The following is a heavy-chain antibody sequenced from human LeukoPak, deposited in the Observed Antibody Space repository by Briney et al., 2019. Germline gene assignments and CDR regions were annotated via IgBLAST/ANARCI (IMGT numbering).Heavy chain of an antibody. V-gene: IGHV1-18*01. CDR3: ARGVAYGGSGAFDT. J-gene: IGHJ3*02. CDR2: ISAYNGNT. Sequence: GASVKVSCKASGYTFNNYGITWVRQAPGQGLEWMGWISAYNGNTNYAQKLQGRVTVTTDTSTSTAYMELRSLRSDDTAVYYCARGVAYGGSGAFDTWGQGTMVTVSS. CDR1: GYTFNNYG. D-gene: IGHD3-10*01.